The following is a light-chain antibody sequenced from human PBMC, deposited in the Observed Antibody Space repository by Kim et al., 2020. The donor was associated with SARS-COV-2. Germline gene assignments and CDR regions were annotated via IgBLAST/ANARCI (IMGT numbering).Light chain of an antibody. CDR3: ATWDSSLVAGV. Sequence: QSVLTQPPSVSAAPGQKVTISCSGSSSNVGKNYVSWYQHLPGTTPKVLIYDNDRRPSGIPDRFSSSKSGTSATLVITGLQTGDEADYYCATWDSSLVAGVFGGGTQLTVL. J-gene: IGLJ3*02. CDR2: DND. V-gene: IGLV1-51*01. CDR1: SSNVGKNY.